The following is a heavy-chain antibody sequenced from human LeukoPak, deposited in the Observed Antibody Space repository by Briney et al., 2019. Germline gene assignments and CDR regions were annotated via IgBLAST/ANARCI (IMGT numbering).Heavy chain of an antibody. CDR1: GPTFSSYW. V-gene: IGHV3-7*03. J-gene: IGHJ6*02. CDR3: ARGGGLDV. Sequence: GGPMTLSCAASGPTFSSYWTNWARQAPGKGLEWVASINHNGNVNYYVDSVKGRFTIPRDNAKNSLYLQMSNLRAEDTAVYFCARGGGLDVWGQGATVTVSS. D-gene: IGHD3-16*01. CDR2: INHNGNVN.